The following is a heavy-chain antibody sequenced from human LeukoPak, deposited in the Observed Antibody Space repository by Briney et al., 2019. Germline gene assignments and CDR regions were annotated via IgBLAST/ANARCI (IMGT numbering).Heavy chain of an antibody. CDR2: INHSGST. V-gene: IGHV4-34*01. CDR3: ARENSYGYYMDV. J-gene: IGHJ6*03. Sequence: SETLSLTCAVYGGSFSGYYWSWIRQPPGKGLEWIGEINHSGSTNYNPSLKSRVTISVDTSKNQFSLKLSSVTAADTAVYYCARENSYGYYMDVWGKGTTVTVSS. CDR1: GGSFSGYY. D-gene: IGHD5-18*01.